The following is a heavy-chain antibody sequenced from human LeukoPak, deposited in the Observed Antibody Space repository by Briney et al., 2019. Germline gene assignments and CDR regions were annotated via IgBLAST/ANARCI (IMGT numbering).Heavy chain of an antibody. Sequence: SVNVSCKASGCTFSSYAISWVRQAPGQGLEWMGRIIPILGIANYAQKFQGRVTITADKSTSTAYMELSSLRSEDTAVYYCARDSIYYGSGMNWFDPWGQGTLVTVSS. CDR2: IIPILGIA. CDR1: GCTFSSYA. J-gene: IGHJ5*02. CDR3: ARDSIYYGSGMNWFDP. D-gene: IGHD3-10*01. V-gene: IGHV1-69*04.